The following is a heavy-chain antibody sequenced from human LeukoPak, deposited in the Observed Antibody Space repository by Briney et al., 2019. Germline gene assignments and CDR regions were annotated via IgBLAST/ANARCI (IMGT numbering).Heavy chain of an antibody. CDR1: GFSFSNSG. D-gene: IGHD5-24*01. J-gene: IGHJ4*02. CDR2: ISGRGTST. Sequence: GGSLRLSCAASGFSFSNSGMSWVRQAAGKGLEWVSDISGRGTSTYYADSVKGRFTISRDNSNNTLHLHMTSLRVEDTALYYCAKGGWLQPNDYWGQGTLVTVSS. CDR3: AKGGWLQPNDY. V-gene: IGHV3-23*01.